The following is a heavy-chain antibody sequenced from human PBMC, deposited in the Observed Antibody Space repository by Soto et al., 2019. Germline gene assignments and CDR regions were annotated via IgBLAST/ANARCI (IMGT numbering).Heavy chain of an antibody. D-gene: IGHD3-22*01. J-gene: IGHJ1*01. V-gene: IGHV3-33*01. CDR3: AREEYYYDSSGYYEKHPGNQYFQH. CDR2: IWYDGSNK. CDR1: GFTFSSYG. Sequence: GGSLRLSCAASGFTFSSYGMHRVRQAPGKGLEWVAVIWYDGSNKYYADSVKGRFTISRDNSKNTLYLQMNSLRAEDTAVYYCAREEYYYDSSGYYEKHPGNQYFQHWGQGT.